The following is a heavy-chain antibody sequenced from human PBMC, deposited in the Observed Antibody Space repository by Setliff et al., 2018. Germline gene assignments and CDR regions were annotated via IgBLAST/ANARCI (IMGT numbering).Heavy chain of an antibody. Sequence: SETLSLTCTVSGYPISRGFYWGWIRQSPGKGLEWIGSVYHSGSSYQNPSLRSRIAVSVDTSKNQFSLRLNSVTAADTAVYFCARAAARAEYSDTSAYLPFDFWGVGTLVPVSS. J-gene: IGHJ4*02. V-gene: IGHV4-38-2*02. CDR2: VYHSGSS. CDR3: ARAAARAEYSDTSAYLPFDF. D-gene: IGHD3-16*01. CDR1: GYPISRGFY.